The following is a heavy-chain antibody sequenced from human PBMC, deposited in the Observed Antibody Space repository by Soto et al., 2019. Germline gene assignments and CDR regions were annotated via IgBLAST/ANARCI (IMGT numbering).Heavy chain of an antibody. CDR2: IIPILGIA. CDR1: GGTFSSYT. Sequence: QVQLVQSGAEVKKPGSSVKVSCKASGGTFSSYTISWVRQAPGQGLEWMGRIIPILGIANYAQKFQGRVTITADKSTSTAYMELSSLRSEDTAVYYCARAGSYSGIPTPVTFYGMDVWGQGTTVTVSS. V-gene: IGHV1-69*02. D-gene: IGHD1-26*01. J-gene: IGHJ6*02. CDR3: ARAGSYSGIPTPVTFYGMDV.